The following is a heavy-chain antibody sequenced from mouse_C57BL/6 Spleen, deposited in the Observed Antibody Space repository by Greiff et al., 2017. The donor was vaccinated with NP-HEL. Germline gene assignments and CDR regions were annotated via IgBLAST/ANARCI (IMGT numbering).Heavy chain of an antibody. V-gene: IGHV1-82*01. D-gene: IGHD2-5*01. CDR2: IYPGDGDT. CDR1: GYAFSSSW. Sequence: VQLQESGPELVKPGASVKISCKASGYAFSSSWMNWVKQRPGKGLEWIGRIYPGDGDTNYNGKFKGKATLTADKSSSTAYMQLSSLTSEDSAVYFCARVYSNYEYFDVWGTGTTVTVSS. J-gene: IGHJ1*03. CDR3: ARVYSNYEYFDV.